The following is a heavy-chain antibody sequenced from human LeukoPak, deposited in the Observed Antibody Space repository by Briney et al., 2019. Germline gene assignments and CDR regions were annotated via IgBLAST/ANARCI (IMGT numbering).Heavy chain of an antibody. CDR2: INPNSGGT. CDR3: ARDQGHGGNSWDY. J-gene: IGHJ4*02. D-gene: IGHD4-23*01. Sequence: ASVKVSCKVSGYTFTVYYMHWVRQGPGQGLGWLGWINPNSGGTNYAQNVQGRVTMTRDTSISTAYMELSRLRSDDTAVYYCARDQGHGGNSWDYWGQGNRVTVSS. V-gene: IGHV1-2*02. CDR1: GYTFTVYY.